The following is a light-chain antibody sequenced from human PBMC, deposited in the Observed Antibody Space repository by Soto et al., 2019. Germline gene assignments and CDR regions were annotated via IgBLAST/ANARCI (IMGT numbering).Light chain of an antibody. CDR1: QSVSRN. CDR3: QQYGDLPPDT. J-gene: IGKJ2*01. Sequence: EIVMTQSPATLSVSPGERATLSCRASQSVSRNLAWYQQKPGQPPRLLIYDASTRATGVPARFGGSGSGTEFTLTIIGLQSEDFAVYYCQQYGDLPPDTFGQGTKVEI. CDR2: DAS. V-gene: IGKV3-15*01.